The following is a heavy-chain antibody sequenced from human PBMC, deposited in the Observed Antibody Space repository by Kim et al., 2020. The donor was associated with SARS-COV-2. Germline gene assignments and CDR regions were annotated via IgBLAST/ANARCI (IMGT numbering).Heavy chain of an antibody. J-gene: IGHJ4*02. D-gene: IGHD3-3*01. CDR1: EFIFSDHG. CDR2: ISPDGSNR. Sequence: GGSLRLSCAASEFIFSDHGMHWVRQAPGKGLEWVAFISPDGSNRYYIDSVKGRFTISRDNSKNTLYLQMNSLRIEDTGVYYCARVPGVAPDYCGQGTLVT. CDR3: ARVPGVAPDY. V-gene: IGHV3-30-3*01.